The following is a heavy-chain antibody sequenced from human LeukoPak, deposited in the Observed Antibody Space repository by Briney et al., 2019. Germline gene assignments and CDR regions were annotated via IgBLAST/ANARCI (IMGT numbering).Heavy chain of an antibody. CDR3: AKERRFGRDTYNHFDY. V-gene: IGHV3-23*01. CDR2: VRGSGDST. CDR1: GFTFNNYA. D-gene: IGHD5-24*01. J-gene: IGHJ4*02. Sequence: GGSLRLSCATSGFTFNNYAMSWVRQAPGKGLEWVSVVRGSGDSTYYADSVKGRFTISRDNSKNTLYLQMNSLRAGDTAIYYCAKERRFGRDTYNHFDYWGQGTLVTVSS.